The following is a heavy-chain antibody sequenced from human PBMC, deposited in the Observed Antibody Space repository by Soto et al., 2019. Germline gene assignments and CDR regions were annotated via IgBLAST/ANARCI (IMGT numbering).Heavy chain of an antibody. CDR3: ARDRQGLATLDGLAA. CDR1: ESTFTDHF. V-gene: IGHV1-2*02. J-gene: IGHJ6*02. Sequence: ASVKVSCKVSESTFTDHFLHWVRQAPGQGPEWVGWIKPSSGGTHYAQKFRGRVTFTSDAATYTTYMDLRSLTLDDAAVYFCARDRQGLATLDGLAAWGQGTTVTVSS. CDR2: IKPSSGGT. D-gene: IGHD3-16*01.